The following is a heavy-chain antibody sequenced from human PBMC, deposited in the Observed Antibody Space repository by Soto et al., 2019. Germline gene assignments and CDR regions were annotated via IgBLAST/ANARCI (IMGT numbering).Heavy chain of an antibody. Sequence: SETLSLTCAVSGGSISSGGYSWSWIRQPPGKGLEWIGYIYHSGSTYYNPSLKSRVTISVDRSKNQFSLKLSSVTAADTAVYYCARVSNSREPSLIDYWGQGTLVTVSS. V-gene: IGHV4-30-2*01. D-gene: IGHD1-26*01. J-gene: IGHJ4*02. CDR3: ARVSNSREPSLIDY. CDR2: IYHSGST. CDR1: GGSISSGGYS.